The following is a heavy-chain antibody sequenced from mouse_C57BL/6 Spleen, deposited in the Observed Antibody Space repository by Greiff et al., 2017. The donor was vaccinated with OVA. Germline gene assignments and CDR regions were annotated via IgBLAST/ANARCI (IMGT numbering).Heavy chain of an antibody. CDR1: GFTFSDYG. D-gene: IGHD1-1*01. CDR2: ISSGSSTI. CDR3: ARGYYGRAYYFDY. Sequence: EVKLVESGGGLVKPGGSLKLSCAASGFTFSDYGMHWVRQAPEKGLEWVAYISSGSSTIYYADTVKGRFTISRDNAKNTLFLQMTSLRSEDTAMYYCARGYYGRAYYFDYWGQGTTLTVSS. J-gene: IGHJ2*01. V-gene: IGHV5-17*01.